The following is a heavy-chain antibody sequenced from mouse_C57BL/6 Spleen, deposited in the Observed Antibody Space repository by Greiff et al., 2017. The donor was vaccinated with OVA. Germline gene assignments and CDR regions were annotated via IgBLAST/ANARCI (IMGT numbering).Heavy chain of an antibody. V-gene: IGHV1-69*01. CDR3: ARGITTVAARFDY. CDR2: IDPSDSYT. CDR1: GYTFTSYW. Sequence: QVQLQQPGAELVMPGASVKLSCKASGYTFTSYWMHWVKQRPGQGLEWIGEIDPSDSYTNYNQKFKGKSTLTVDKSSSTAYMQLSSLTSEDSAVYYCARGITTVAARFDYWGQGTTLTVSS. J-gene: IGHJ2*01. D-gene: IGHD1-1*01.